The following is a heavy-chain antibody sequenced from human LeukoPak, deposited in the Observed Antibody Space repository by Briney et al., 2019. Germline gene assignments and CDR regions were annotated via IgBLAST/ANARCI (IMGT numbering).Heavy chain of an antibody. J-gene: IGHJ6*03. V-gene: IGHV4-59*12. CDR2: IYYSGST. D-gene: IGHD4-17*01. Sequence: SETLSLTCTVSGDSISSYYWSWIRQPPGKGLEWIGYIYYSGSTSYNPSLKSRVAISEDMSKNQFSLKLSSVTAADTAVYYCAREQGDYGYYYYMDVWGKGTTVTVSS. CDR3: AREQGDYGYYYYMDV. CDR1: GDSISSYY.